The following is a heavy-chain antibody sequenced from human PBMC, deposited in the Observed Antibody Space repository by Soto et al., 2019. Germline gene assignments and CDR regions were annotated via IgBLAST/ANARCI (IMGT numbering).Heavy chain of an antibody. Sequence: EVQLLESGGGLLRRGGSLRLSCAASGFTFSTYAMSWVRQAPGKGLEWVSGISDSGRSTYYADSVKGRFTISRDNSKNTLYLQMNSLRAKDTAMYYCTKLSTLYGSGWDLDYWGQGTLVTVSS. CDR3: TKLSTLYGSGWDLDY. CDR1: GFTFSTYA. J-gene: IGHJ4*02. D-gene: IGHD6-19*01. V-gene: IGHV3-23*01. CDR2: ISDSGRST.